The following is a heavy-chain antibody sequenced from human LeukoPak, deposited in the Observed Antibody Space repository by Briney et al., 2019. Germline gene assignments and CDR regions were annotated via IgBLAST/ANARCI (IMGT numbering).Heavy chain of an antibody. CDR1: GGPFGGYY. CDR2: FNHSGST. D-gene: IGHD6-13*01. Sequence: SETLSLTCAVYGGPFGGYYWTWIRKPPGKGLNWIGEFNHSGSTKYNPSLKSRVTLSVDTSKNQFSLKVSSVTAADTAVYYCARMREIAATGISGGDYWGQGTLVTVSS. CDR3: ARMREIAATGISGGDY. J-gene: IGHJ4*02. V-gene: IGHV4-34*01.